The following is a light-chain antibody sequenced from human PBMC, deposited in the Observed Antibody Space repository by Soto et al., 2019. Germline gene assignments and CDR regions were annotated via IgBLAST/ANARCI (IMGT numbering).Light chain of an antibody. CDR2: EAS. CDR3: QQVIRDLPLT. CDR1: QDISNY. Sequence: IQLTQSPSSLSASVGDRVIITCRASQDISNYVAWYQQKAGKAPKVLIYEASTLHSGVPSRFSGSGSGTEFTLTIDSLQPADFATYYCQQVIRDLPLTFGGGTKVEIK. J-gene: IGKJ4*01. V-gene: IGKV1-9*01.